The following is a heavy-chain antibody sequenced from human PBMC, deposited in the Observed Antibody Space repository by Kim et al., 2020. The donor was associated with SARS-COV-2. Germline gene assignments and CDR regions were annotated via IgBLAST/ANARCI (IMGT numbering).Heavy chain of an antibody. CDR1: GGSVNSSSYY. J-gene: IGHJ4*02. D-gene: IGHD2-2*01. CDR2: FYYSGST. V-gene: IGHV4-39*01. CDR3: ARQKGSWYQQHIDY. Sequence: SETLSLTCTVSGGSVNSSSYYWGWIRQPPGKGLEWIGSFYYSGSTYYNPSLKSRVTISVDTSKNQFSLRLSSLTAADTAVYYCARQKGSWYQQHIDYWGQGTLVTVSS.